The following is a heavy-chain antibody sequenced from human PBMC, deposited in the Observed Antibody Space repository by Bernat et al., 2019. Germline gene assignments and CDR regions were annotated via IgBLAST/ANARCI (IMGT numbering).Heavy chain of an antibody. V-gene: IGHV2-5*02. D-gene: IGHD3-16*01. CDR3: AHIEITFGGEQRVDAFDV. Sequence: QITLKESGPTLVKFTQTLTLTCNFSGFSLTTSGVGVGWIRQLPVKALDWLAVIYWDDDKSYRPSLKSRLTITKDISKNQVVLTMTNMDPLDTATYFCAHIEITFGGEQRVDAFDVGGKGTMVTVSS. J-gene: IGHJ3*01. CDR1: GFSLTTSGVG. CDR2: IYWDDDK.